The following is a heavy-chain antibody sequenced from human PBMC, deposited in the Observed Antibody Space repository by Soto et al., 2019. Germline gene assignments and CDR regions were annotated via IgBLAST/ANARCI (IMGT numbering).Heavy chain of an antibody. J-gene: IGHJ4*02. CDR3: ARDRYYFDY. D-gene: IGHD3-16*02. V-gene: IGHV3-23*01. CDR1: GFSFSAFA. Sequence: PGGSLRLSCAASGFSFSAFALNWVRQAPGKGLEWVPFISDTSRSTSYAASVKGRFTISRDNCKNTVYLQMNTLRAEDTAIYYCARDRYYFDYWGQGTLVTVSS. CDR2: ISDTSRST.